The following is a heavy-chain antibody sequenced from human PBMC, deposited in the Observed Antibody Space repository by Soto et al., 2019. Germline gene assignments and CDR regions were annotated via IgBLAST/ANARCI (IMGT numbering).Heavy chain of an antibody. V-gene: IGHV3-30-3*01. CDR3: ARVEGGSYASGGGCDY. D-gene: IGHD1-26*01. CDR2: ISYDGSNK. J-gene: IGHJ4*02. CDR1: GFTFSSYA. Sequence: GGSLRLSCAASGFTFSSYAMHWVRQAPGKGLEWVAVISYDGSNKYYADSVKGRFTISRDNSKNTLYLQMNSLRAEDTAVYYCARVEGGSYASGGGCDYWGQGTLVTVSS.